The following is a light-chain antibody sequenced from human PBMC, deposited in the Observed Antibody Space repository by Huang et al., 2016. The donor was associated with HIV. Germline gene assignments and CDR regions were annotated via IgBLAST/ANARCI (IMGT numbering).Light chain of an antibody. Sequence: EIVLTQSPGTLSLSPGQILTLSCRASQTVSNYYLAWYQQKPGQSPRLLIYAASTRAAGIPDRFSGSGSATDFILTVSRLEPEDSAVYYCQQYALSPWTFGHGTKVEI. CDR1: QTVSNYY. V-gene: IGKV3-20*01. CDR3: QQYALSPWT. CDR2: AAS. J-gene: IGKJ1*01.